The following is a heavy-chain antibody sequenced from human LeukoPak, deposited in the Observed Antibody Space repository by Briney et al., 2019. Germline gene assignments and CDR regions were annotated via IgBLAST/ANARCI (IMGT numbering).Heavy chain of an antibody. J-gene: IGHJ3*02. CDR1: GYTFTGYY. V-gene: IGHV1-2*02. CDR3: ARAQDVLADDAFDI. CDR2: INPNSGGT. D-gene: IGHD2-15*01. Sequence: ASVKVSCKASGYTFTGYYMHWVRQAPGQGLEWMGWINPNSGGTNYAQKFQGRVTMSRDTSISTAYMELSRLRSDDTAVYYCARAQDVLADDAFDIWGQGTMVTVSS.